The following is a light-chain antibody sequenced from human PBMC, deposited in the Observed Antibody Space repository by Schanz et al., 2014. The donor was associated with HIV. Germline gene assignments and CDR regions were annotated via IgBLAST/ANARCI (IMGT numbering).Light chain of an antibody. J-gene: IGKJ2*01. V-gene: IGKV1-5*03. CDR1: QSISGW. CDR2: EAS. Sequence: DIQMTQSPSTLSASVGDRISITCRASQSISGWLAWYQQKPGEAPNLLISEASTLDSGVPSRFSGSGSGTEFALTISSLQPDDFATYYCQQYNSFSSTFGQGTKLEIK. CDR3: QQYNSFSST.